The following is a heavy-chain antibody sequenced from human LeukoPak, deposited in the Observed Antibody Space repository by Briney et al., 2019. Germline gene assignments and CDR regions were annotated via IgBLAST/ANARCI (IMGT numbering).Heavy chain of an antibody. V-gene: IGHV3-30*18. D-gene: IGHD5-24*01. Sequence: GGSLRLSCAASGFTFSSYGMHWFRQAPGKGLGWVAVISYDGSNKYYADSVKGRFTISRDNSKNTLYLQMNSLRAEDTAVYYCAKDPVMAPIIKYYFDYWGQGTLVTDSS. CDR2: ISYDGSNK. CDR3: AKDPVMAPIIKYYFDY. J-gene: IGHJ4*02. CDR1: GFTFSSYG.